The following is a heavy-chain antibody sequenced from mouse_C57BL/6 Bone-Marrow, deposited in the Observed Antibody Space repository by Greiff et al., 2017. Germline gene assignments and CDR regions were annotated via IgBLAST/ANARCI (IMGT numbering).Heavy chain of an antibody. CDR3: ARGLYWYFDV. J-gene: IGHJ1*03. Sequence: QVQLQQSGAELVKPGASVKMSCKASGYTFTSYWITWVKQRPGQGLEWIGDIYPGSGSTNYNEKFKSKDTLTVDTSSSTAYMQLSSLTSEDSAVYYCARGLYWYFDVWGTGTTVTVSS. D-gene: IGHD3-3*01. CDR1: GYTFTSYW. V-gene: IGHV1-55*01. CDR2: IYPGSGST.